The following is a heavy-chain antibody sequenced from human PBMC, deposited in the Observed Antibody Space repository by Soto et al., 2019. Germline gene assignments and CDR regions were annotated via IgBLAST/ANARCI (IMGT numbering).Heavy chain of an antibody. CDR1: GGSFSGYY. D-gene: IGHD3-3*01. CDR2: INHSGST. V-gene: IGHV4-34*01. CDR3: ARGRGNYDFWSGDYDRRYYFDY. Sequence: QVQLQQWGAGLLKPSETLSLTCAVYGGSFSGYYWSWIRQPPGKGLEWIGEINHSGSTNYNPSLKSRVTISVDTSKNQFSLKLSSVTAADTAVYYCARGRGNYDFWSGDYDRRYYFDYWGQGTLVTVSS. J-gene: IGHJ4*02.